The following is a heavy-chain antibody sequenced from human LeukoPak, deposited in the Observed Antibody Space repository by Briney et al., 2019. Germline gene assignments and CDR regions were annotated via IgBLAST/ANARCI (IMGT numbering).Heavy chain of an antibody. Sequence: QPGGALRLSCAASGFTFSKYGMHWVRPAPGKGLEGVSLVWYDGRNEDYADSVKGRFTISRDNAKNSLYLQMNSLRAEDTALYYCAKGQIGGFALNWFDPWGQGTLVTVSS. CDR2: VWYDGRNE. CDR3: AKGQIGGFALNWFDP. CDR1: GFTFSKYG. J-gene: IGHJ5*02. D-gene: IGHD3-16*01. V-gene: IGHV3-30*02.